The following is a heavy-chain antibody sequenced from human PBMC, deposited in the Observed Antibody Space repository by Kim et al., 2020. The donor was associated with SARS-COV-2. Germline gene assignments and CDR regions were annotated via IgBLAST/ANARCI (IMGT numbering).Heavy chain of an antibody. CDR3: AIIPYSGYDLHQFDY. V-gene: IGHV3-21*01. CDR1: GFTFSSYS. J-gene: IGHJ4*02. D-gene: IGHD5-12*01. CDR2: ISSSSSYI. Sequence: GGSLRLSCAASGFTFSSYSMNWVRQAPGKGLEWVSSISSSSSYIYYADSVKGRFTISRDNAKNSLYLQMNSLRAEDTAVYYCAIIPYSGYDLHQFDYWGQGTLVTVSS.